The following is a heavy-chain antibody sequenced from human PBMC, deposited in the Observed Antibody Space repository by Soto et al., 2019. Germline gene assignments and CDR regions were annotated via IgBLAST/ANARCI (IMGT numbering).Heavy chain of an antibody. CDR1: GGTFSSYA. CDR2: IIPIFGTA. Sequence: QVQLVQSGAEVKKPGSSVKVSCKASGGTFSSYAISWVRQAPGQGLEWMGGIIPIFGTANYAQKFQGRVRLTADKSTSTAYMELSSLRSEDTAVYYCASPTREWLPPARDYYYGMDVWGQGTTVTVAS. J-gene: IGHJ6*02. D-gene: IGHD3-3*01. CDR3: ASPTREWLPPARDYYYGMDV. V-gene: IGHV1-69*06.